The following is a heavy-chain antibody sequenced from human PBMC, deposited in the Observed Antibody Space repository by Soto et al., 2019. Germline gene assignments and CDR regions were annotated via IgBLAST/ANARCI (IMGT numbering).Heavy chain of an antibody. J-gene: IGHJ5*02. CDR1: GYTFTSYY. D-gene: IGHD2-21*01. V-gene: IGHV1-46*03. CDR3: ARVRLVGRRQNNWFDP. Sequence: QVQLVQSGAEVKKPGASVKVSCKASGYTFTSYYMHWVRQAPGQGLEWMGIINPSGGSTSYAQKFQGRVTMTRDTSTSTVYMELSSLRSEDTAVYYCARVRLVGRRQNNWFDPWGQGTLVTVSS. CDR2: INPSGGST.